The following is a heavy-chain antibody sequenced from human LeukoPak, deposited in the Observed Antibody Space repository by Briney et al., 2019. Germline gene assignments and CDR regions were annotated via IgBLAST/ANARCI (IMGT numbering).Heavy chain of an antibody. D-gene: IGHD3-3*01. J-gene: IGHJ4*02. CDR2: IYYTGNT. Sequence: PSETLSLTCTVSGGSLSSYYWSWIRQPPGKGLEWIGYIYYTGNTNYNPSLKSRVTISVDTSKNQFSLKLSSVTAADTAVYYCARGYDFWSGDINWGQGTLVTVSS. CDR3: ARGYDFWSGDIN. V-gene: IGHV4-59*01. CDR1: GGSLSSYY.